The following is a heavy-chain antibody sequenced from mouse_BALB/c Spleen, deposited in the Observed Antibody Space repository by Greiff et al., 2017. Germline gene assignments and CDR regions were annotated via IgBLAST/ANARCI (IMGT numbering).Heavy chain of an antibody. Sequence: EVQLVESGPELMKPGASVKISCKASGYSFTSYYMHWVKQSHGKSLEWIGYIDPFNGGTSYNQKFKGKATLTVDKSSSTAYMHLSSLTSEDSAVYYCTLSYYGSSWFAYWGQGTLVTVSA. CDR3: TLSYYGSSWFAY. V-gene: IGHV1S135*01. D-gene: IGHD1-1*01. J-gene: IGHJ3*01. CDR1: GYSFTSYY. CDR2: IDPFNGGT.